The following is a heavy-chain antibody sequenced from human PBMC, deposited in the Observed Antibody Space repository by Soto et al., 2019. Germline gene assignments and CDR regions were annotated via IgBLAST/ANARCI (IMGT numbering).Heavy chain of an antibody. D-gene: IGHD3-10*01. Sequence: ASVKVSCKASGYTVTSYGISCVRQAPGQGLEWMGWISAYNGNTNYAQKLQGRVTMTTDTSTSTAYMELRSLRSDDTAVYYCARRGAGHYGYYYGMDVWGQGTTVTVSS. V-gene: IGHV1-18*01. CDR3: ARRGAGHYGYYYGMDV. J-gene: IGHJ6*02. CDR2: ISAYNGNT. CDR1: GYTVTSYG.